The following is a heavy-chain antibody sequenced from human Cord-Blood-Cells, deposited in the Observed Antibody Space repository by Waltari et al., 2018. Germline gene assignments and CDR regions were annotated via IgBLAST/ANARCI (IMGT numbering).Heavy chain of an antibody. J-gene: IGHJ4*02. D-gene: IGHD3-10*01. CDR3: ARAKARWFRELLYFDY. V-gene: IGHV1-2*04. CDR1: GYTFTGSY. Sequence: QVQLVQSGAEVKKPGASVKVSCKASGYTFTGSYMHLVRQAPGQGLEWMGWINPNSGGTNYAQKFQGWVTMTRDTSISTAYMELSRLRSDDTAVYYCARAKARWFRELLYFDYWGQGTLVTVSS. CDR2: INPNSGGT.